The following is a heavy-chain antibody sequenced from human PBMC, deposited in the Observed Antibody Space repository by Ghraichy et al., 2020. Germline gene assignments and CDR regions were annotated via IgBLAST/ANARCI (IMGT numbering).Heavy chain of an antibody. CDR3: ARSLAYSVGWYTDY. CDR2: IYPDDSET. V-gene: IGHV5-51*01. J-gene: IGHJ4*02. CDR1: GYRFGGYW. D-gene: IGHD6-19*01. Sequence: GESLNISCKGSGYRFGGYWIGWVRQMPGKGLEWMGIIYPDDSETRYSPSFQGQVTISTDKSISTAYLQWDSLKASDTAMYYCARSLAYSVGWYTDYWGQGSLVTVSS.